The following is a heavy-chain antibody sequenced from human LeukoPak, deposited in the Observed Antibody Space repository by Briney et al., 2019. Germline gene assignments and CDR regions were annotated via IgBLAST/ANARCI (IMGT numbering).Heavy chain of an antibody. CDR2: IYTSGST. D-gene: IGHD4-17*01. J-gene: IGHJ6*03. V-gene: IGHV4-4*07. CDR3: ARDRTTVTTYYSYSYMDV. Sequence: SETLSLTCAVSGDSISSYYWSWIRQPAGKGLEWIGRIYTSGSTNYNPSLKSRVTISVGKSKNQFSLKLSSVTAADTAVYYCARDRTTVTTYYSYSYMDVWGKGTTVTVSS. CDR1: GDSISSYY.